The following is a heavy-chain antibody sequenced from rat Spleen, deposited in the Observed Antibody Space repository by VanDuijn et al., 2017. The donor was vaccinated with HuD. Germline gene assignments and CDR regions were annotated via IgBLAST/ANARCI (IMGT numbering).Heavy chain of an antibody. V-gene: IGHV5S23*01. CDR1: GFTFSNYD. Sequence: EVQLVESGGGLVQPGRSLKLSCAASGFTFSNYDMAWVRQAPTKGLEWVASISTGGGSTYYRDSVKGRFTISRDNAKSTLYLQMDSLRSEETASYYCARHHYDGYYHGPVLGVMDAWGQGASVTVSS. J-gene: IGHJ4*01. CDR2: ISTGGGST. D-gene: IGHD1-12*03. CDR3: ARHHYDGYYHGPVLGVMDA.